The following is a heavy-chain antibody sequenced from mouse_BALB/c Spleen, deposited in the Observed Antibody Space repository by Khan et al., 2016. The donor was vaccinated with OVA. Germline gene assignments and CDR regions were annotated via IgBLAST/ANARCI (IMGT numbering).Heavy chain of an antibody. V-gene: IGHV9-1*02. Sequence: QIQLVQSGPELKKPGETVKISCKASGYTFTNYGMNWVKQSPGKALKWMGWINTYTGEPTYADDFKGRFAFSLETSASTAYLQINNLNNEDRATXFFASNHSVSITLDYWGQGTSVTVSS. CDR1: GYTFTNYG. D-gene: IGHD1-2*01. CDR3: ASNHSVSITLDY. J-gene: IGHJ4*01. CDR2: INTYTGEP.